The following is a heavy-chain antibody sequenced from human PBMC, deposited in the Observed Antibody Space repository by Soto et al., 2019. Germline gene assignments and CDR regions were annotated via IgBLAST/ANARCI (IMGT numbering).Heavy chain of an antibody. CDR1: GGSISSSSYF. Sequence: SETLSLTCTVSGGSISSSSYFWGWVRQPPGKGLEWIGSIYYSGSTYYKTYLKSRVTVSVDTSKNQFSLKLSSVTAADTAVYYCARHPSDFWFDPWGQG. V-gene: IGHV4-39*01. J-gene: IGHJ5*02. CDR2: IYYSGST. D-gene: IGHD2-21*02. CDR3: ARHPSDFWFDP.